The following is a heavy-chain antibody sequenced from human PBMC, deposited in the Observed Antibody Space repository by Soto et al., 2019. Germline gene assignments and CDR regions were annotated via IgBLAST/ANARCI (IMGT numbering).Heavy chain of an antibody. CDR3: AHRRGGYCSGGSCHNYFDY. D-gene: IGHD2-15*01. CDR1: GFSLSTSGVG. V-gene: IGHV2-5*02. J-gene: IGHJ4*02. Sequence: QITLKESGPTLVKPTQTLTLTCTFSGFSLSTSGVGVGWIRQPPGKALEWLALIYWDDDKRYSPSLKSRLTITQDTSKNQVVLTMTNMDPVDTATYYCAHRRGGYCSGGSCHNYFDYWGQGTLVTVSS. CDR2: IYWDDDK.